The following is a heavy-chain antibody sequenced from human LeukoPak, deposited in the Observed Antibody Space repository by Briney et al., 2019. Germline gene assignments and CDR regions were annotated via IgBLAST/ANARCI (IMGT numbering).Heavy chain of an antibody. V-gene: IGHV3-11*01. CDR3: ARYRSYFGSGSYYFDY. D-gene: IGHD3-10*01. CDR2: ISGSGSTI. Sequence: PGGSLRLSCAASGVTFSDYYMSWIRQAPGKGLEWGSYISGSGSTIYYADSVKGRFTISRDNAKNSLYLQMNSLRAEDTAVYSCARYRSYFGSGSYYFDYWGQGTLVTVSS. CDR1: GVTFSDYY. J-gene: IGHJ4*02.